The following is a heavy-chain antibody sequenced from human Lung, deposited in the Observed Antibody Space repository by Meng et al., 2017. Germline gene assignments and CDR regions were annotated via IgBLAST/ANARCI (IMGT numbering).Heavy chain of an antibody. J-gene: IGHJ4*02. CDR1: GYSFTGDY. CDR3: ARGHGAVRSPYYFDY. CDR2: INPNSGDT. D-gene: IGHD2-15*01. V-gene: IGHV1-2*06. Sequence: QVQLVQSGAEVKKPGASVKVSCKASGYSFTGDYMHWVRQGPGQGLEWMGRINPNSGDTCYAQKFQGRVTMTRETAISTAYMELSSLIFDDTAVYYCARGHGAVRSPYYFDYWGQGTLVTVSS.